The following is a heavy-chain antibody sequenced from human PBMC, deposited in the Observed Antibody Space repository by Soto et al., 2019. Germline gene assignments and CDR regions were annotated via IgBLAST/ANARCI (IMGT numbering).Heavy chain of an antibody. CDR3: ARDTDLTLVTTLDY. J-gene: IGHJ4*02. Sequence: XSVKVSCKASGYTFKSYQIYWVRQATGQSLECMGWINISNGNTEYSQNFQGRVTMIRDTSASTAYMELSSLRSEDTAVYYCARDTDLTLVTTLDYWGQGTPVTVSS. V-gene: IGHV1-3*04. CDR2: INISNGNT. D-gene: IGHD4-17*01. CDR1: GYTFKSYQ.